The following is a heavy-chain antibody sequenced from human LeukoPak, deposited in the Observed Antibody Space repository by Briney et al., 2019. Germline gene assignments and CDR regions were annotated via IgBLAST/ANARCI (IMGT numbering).Heavy chain of an antibody. CDR2: IYYSGST. Sequence: SETLSLTCTVSGGSISSGGYYWSWIRQHPGKGLEWIGYIYYSGSTYYNPSLKSRVTISVDTSKNQFSLKLSSVTAADTAVYYCARAPILFETGTTVVYFDYWGQGTLVTVSS. V-gene: IGHV4-31*03. D-gene: IGHD1-7*01. CDR3: ARAPILFETGTTVVYFDY. CDR1: GGSISSGGYY. J-gene: IGHJ4*02.